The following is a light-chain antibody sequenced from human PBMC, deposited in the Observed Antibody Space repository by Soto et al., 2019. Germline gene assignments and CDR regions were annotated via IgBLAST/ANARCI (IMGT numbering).Light chain of an antibody. V-gene: IGKV1-5*03. Sequence: DIEMTQSPSTPSGSVGERVTNNCRSSQTISSWLAWYQQKPGKAPKLLIYKASTLKSWVPSRFSGSGSETDFTLTISSLQPEDVASYYCQKYDSAPTFGPGTKVDIK. CDR1: QTISSW. J-gene: IGKJ1*01. CDR2: KAS. CDR3: QKYDSAPT.